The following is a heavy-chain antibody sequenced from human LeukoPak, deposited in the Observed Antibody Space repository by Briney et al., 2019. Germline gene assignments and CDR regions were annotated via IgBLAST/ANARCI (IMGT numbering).Heavy chain of an antibody. V-gene: IGHV3-64*01. CDR2: ISSNGGST. CDR1: GFTFSSYA. CDR3: AREMGVSAFDI. D-gene: IGHD1-26*01. J-gene: IGHJ3*02. Sequence: GGSLRLSCAASGFTFSSYAMHWVRQAPGKGLEYVSAISSNGGSTYYANSVKGRFTISRDNSKNTLYLQMGSLRAEDMAVYYCAREMGVSAFDIWGQGTMVTVS.